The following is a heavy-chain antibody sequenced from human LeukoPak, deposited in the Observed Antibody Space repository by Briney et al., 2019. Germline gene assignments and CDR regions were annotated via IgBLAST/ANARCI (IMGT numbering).Heavy chain of an antibody. CDR3: ARVAYSSGWTFFDY. CDR1: GYTFTGYY. D-gene: IGHD6-19*01. Sequence: GASVKVSCKASGYTFTGYYMHWVRQAPGQGLEWMGWINPNSGGINYAQKFQGRVTMTRDTSISTAYMELSRLRSDDTAVYYCARVAYSSGWTFFDYWGQGTLVTVSS. J-gene: IGHJ4*02. V-gene: IGHV1-2*02. CDR2: INPNSGGI.